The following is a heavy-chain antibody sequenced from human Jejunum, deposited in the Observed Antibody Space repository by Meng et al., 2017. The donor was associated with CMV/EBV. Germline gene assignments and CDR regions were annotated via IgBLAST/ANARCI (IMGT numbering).Heavy chain of an antibody. CDR1: GFTVSNNH. CDR2: IYTGGNT. V-gene: IGHV3-66*02. J-gene: IGHJ2*01. CDR3: ARVYSTWTDYWYFDL. D-gene: IGHD1-26*01. Sequence: ASGFTVSNNHVYWVRQAPGKGLQWVSVIYTGGNTHYADSVKGRFTISRDNSKNTLYFQMNSLTAEDTAVYYCARVYSTWTDYWYFDLWGRGTLVTVSS.